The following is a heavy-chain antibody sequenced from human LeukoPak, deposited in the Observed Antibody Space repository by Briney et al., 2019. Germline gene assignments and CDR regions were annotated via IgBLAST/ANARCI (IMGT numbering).Heavy chain of an antibody. V-gene: IGHV3-73*01. D-gene: IGHD3-22*01. CDR2: IRSKANSYAT. Sequence: GGSLRLSCAASGFTFSTYTMNWVRQASGKGVEWVGRIRSKANSYATAYAASVKGRFTISRDDSKNTAYLQMNSLKTEDTAVYYCTRPNYYDSSGYYYGDAFDIWGQGTMVTVSS. CDR3: TRPNYYDSSGYYYGDAFDI. CDR1: GFTFSTYT. J-gene: IGHJ3*02.